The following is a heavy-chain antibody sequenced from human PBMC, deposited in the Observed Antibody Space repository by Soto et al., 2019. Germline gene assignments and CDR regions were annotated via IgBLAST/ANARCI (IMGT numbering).Heavy chain of an antibody. J-gene: IGHJ5*02. CDR1: GGTVSSYA. CDR2: LIPIFGTA. CDR3: ARSLSGERGYFDWFFWFDP. D-gene: IGHD3-9*01. V-gene: IGHV1-69*01. Sequence: QVQLVQSGAEVKKPGSSVKVSCKASGGTVSSYAISWVRQAPGQGLEWMGGLIPIFGTANDAQKFQGRVTITADESTSTAYMELSSLRAEDPAVYYCARSLSGERGYFDWFFWFDPWGQGPLVPVSS.